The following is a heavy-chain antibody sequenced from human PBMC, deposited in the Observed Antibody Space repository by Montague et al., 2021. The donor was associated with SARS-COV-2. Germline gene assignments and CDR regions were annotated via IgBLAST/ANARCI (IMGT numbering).Heavy chain of an antibody. Sequence: SETLSLTCAVSGGSFSRYYWSWIRQPPGKGLEWIGEISHNGNTKYNPSLQSRVSISLDTSRNQFSLKVSSVTAADTAIYYCARLGDGIVPSPILGLGPYYSFYYMDIWGQGTMVTVSS. V-gene: IGHV4-34*01. CDR3: ARLGDGIVPSPILGLGPYYSFYYMDI. CDR1: GGSFSRYY. D-gene: IGHD2-2*02. J-gene: IGHJ6*03. CDR2: ISHNGNT.